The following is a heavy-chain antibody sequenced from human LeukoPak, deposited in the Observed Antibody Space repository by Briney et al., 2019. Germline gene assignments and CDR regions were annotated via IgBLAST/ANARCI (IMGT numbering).Heavy chain of an antibody. V-gene: IGHV3-7*01. D-gene: IGHD6-13*01. CDR1: GFTFSSFW. CDR2: IKQDGSEK. CDR3: ARDLAAAGTLGWYY. Sequence: GGSLRLSCAASGFTFSSFWMNWLRQTPGKGLEWVANIKQDGSEKYYVDSVKGRFTISRDNAKNSLYLQMNSLRAEDTAVYYCARDLAAAGTLGWYYWGQGTLVTVSS. J-gene: IGHJ4*02.